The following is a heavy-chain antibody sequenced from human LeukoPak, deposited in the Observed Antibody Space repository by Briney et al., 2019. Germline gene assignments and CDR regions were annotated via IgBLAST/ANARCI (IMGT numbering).Heavy chain of an antibody. CDR3: TTDPYSGSHFDY. J-gene: IGHJ4*02. D-gene: IGHD1-26*01. CDR1: GLTFSNAW. Sequence: GGSLRLSCAASGLTFSNAWMTWVRQAPGKGLEWVGRIKTESYGGTTDYAAPVKGRFTISRDDSKNTLYLQMNSLKTEDAAVYCCTTDPYSGSHFDYWGQGTLVTVSS. V-gene: IGHV3-15*01. CDR2: IKTESYGGTT.